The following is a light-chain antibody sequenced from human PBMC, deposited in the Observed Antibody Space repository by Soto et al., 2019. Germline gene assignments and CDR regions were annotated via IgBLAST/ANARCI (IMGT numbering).Light chain of an antibody. Sequence: VLTQPPSVSPAPGQKVTISCSGSSSNIGGNSVSWYQQLPGTDPNLLIYADNKRPSGIPDRFSGSKSGTSATLGITGFQTGDEADYYCGSWDSSLSADVFGSWTKVTVL. CDR1: SSNIGGNS. CDR3: GSWDSSLSADV. CDR2: ADN. V-gene: IGLV1-51*01. J-gene: IGLJ1*01.